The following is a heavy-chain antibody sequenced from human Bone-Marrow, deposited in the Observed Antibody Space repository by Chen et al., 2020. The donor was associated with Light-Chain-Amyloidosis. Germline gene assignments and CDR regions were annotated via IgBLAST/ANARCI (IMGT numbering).Heavy chain of an antibody. Sequence: VQLEQSGPEVKKPGESLESACKGSGYTLPNYWIGWVRQMPGKGLEWMGVIYPDDSDARYSPSFEGQVTISADKSITTAYLQWRSLKASDTAMYYCARRRDGYNFDYWGQGTLVTVSS. D-gene: IGHD5-12*01. CDR2: IYPDDSDA. J-gene: IGHJ4*02. CDR1: GYTLPNYW. V-gene: IGHV5-51*01. CDR3: ARRRDGYNFDY.